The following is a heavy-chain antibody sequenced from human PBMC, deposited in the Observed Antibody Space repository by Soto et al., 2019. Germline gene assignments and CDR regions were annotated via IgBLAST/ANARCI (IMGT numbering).Heavy chain of an antibody. D-gene: IGHD3-22*01. J-gene: IGHJ4*02. V-gene: IGHV3-74*01. CDR3: ARGRYDSGWNLDY. CDR2: INTDGIST. CDR1: GFTFSSYW. Sequence: EVQLVESGGGLVQPGGSLRLSCAASGFTFSSYWMHWVRQAPGKGLVWVSRINTDGISTSHEDSVKGRFTISRDNAKNTLNLQMNILRAEDTAVYYCARGRYDSGWNLDYWGQGTLVTVSS.